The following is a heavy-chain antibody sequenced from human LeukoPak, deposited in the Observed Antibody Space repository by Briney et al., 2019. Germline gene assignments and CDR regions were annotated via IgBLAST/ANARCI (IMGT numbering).Heavy chain of an antibody. CDR2: ISGRGGST. V-gene: IGHV3-23*01. D-gene: IGHD5-12*01. CDR1: GVTFSSYA. J-gene: IGHJ5*01. CDR3: SKEGGYSGYADS. Sequence: GGSLRLFCAASGVTFSSYAMSWVRQALGKGLEWVSAISGRGGSTYYADSVKGRFTISRDNSKTTLYLQMNSLLTEDAAVYYCSKEGGYSGYADSWGQGTLVTVSS.